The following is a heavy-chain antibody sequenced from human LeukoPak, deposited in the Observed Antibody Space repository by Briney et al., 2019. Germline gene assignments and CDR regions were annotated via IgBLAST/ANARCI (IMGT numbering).Heavy chain of an antibody. J-gene: IGHJ6*03. CDR2: ISSSSSYI. V-gene: IGHV3-21*01. CDR3: ARGAQQLVHYYYMDV. Sequence: GGSLRLSCAASGFTFSSYSMNWVRQAPGKGLEWVSSISSSSSYIYYADSVKGRFTISRDNAKNSMYLQMNSLRAEDTAVYYCARGAQQLVHYYYMDVWGKGTTVT. CDR1: GFTFSSYS. D-gene: IGHD6-13*01.